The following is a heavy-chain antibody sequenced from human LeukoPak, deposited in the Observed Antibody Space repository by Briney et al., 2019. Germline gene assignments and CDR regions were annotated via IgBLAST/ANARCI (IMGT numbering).Heavy chain of an antibody. D-gene: IGHD5-18*01. J-gene: IGHJ4*02. CDR2: IYYSGST. CDR3: ARADTAMVPTFDY. CDR1: GGSISSGGSY. Sequence: SETLSLTCTVSGGSISSGGSYWSWIRQHPGKGLEWIGYIYYSGSTNYNPSLKSRVTISVDTSKNQFSLKLSSVTAADTAVYYCARADTAMVPTFDYWGQGTLVTVSS. V-gene: IGHV4-61*08.